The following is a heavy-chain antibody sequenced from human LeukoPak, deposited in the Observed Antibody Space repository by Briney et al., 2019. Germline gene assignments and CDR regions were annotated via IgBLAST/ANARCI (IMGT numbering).Heavy chain of an antibody. D-gene: IGHD3-10*01. Sequence: GASVTVSCKASGYTFTVYYMHWVGQAPGQGLEWMGWVNPNSGGTNYAQKFQGRVTMTRDTSISTAYMELSRLRSDDTAVYYCARVLYGSGTPVGYWGQGTLVTVSS. V-gene: IGHV1-2*02. CDR1: GYTFTVYY. CDR3: ARVLYGSGTPVGY. J-gene: IGHJ4*02. CDR2: VNPNSGGT.